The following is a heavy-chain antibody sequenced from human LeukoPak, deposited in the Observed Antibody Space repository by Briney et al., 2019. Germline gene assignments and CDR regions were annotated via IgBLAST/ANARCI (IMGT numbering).Heavy chain of an antibody. J-gene: IGHJ5*02. CDR2: ISSSSSYI. Sequence: GSLRLSCAASGFTFSSCSMNWVRQAPGKGLEWVSSISSSSSYIYYADSVKGRFTISRDNAKNSLYLQMNSLRAEDTAVYYCARDLTAIAAAVNNWFDPWGQGTLVTVSS. D-gene: IGHD6-13*01. CDR1: GFTFSSCS. V-gene: IGHV3-21*01. CDR3: ARDLTAIAAAVNNWFDP.